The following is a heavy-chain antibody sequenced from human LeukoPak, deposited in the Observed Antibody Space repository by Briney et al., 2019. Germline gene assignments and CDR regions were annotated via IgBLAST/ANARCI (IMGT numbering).Heavy chain of an antibody. V-gene: IGHV3-48*01. CDR3: AADLSKTPDAFDI. Sequence: PGGSLRLSCAASGFTFSSYSMNWVRQAPGKGLEWVSYISSSSSTIYYADSVKGRFTISRDNAKNSLYLQMNSLRAEDTAVYYCAADLSKTPDAFDIWGQGTMVTVSS. D-gene: IGHD2/OR15-2a*01. CDR1: GFTFSSYS. CDR2: ISSSSSTI. J-gene: IGHJ3*02.